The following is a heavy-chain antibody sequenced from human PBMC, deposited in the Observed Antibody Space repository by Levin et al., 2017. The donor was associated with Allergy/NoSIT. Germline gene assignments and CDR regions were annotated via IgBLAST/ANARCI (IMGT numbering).Heavy chain of an antibody. D-gene: IGHD3-16*02. CDR3: ARGWDIWGRYRYAFDI. CDR1: GGSISSGGYY. V-gene: IGHV4-31*03. J-gene: IGHJ3*02. CDR2: IYYSGST. Sequence: SETLSLTCTVSGGSISSGGYYWSWIRQHPGKGLEWIGYIYYSGSTYYNPSLKSRVTISVDTSKNQFSLKLSSVTAADTAVYYCARGWDIWGRYRYAFDIWGQGTMVTVSS.